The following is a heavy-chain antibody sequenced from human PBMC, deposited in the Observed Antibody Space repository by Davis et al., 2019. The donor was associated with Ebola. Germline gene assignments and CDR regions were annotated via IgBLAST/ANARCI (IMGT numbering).Heavy chain of an antibody. CDR3: ARDGENYSDLDY. V-gene: IGHV3-33*01. J-gene: IGHJ4*02. Sequence: GGSLRLSCAASGFTFSSYGIHWVRQAPGKGLEWVAVIWYDGSNKYYADSVKGRFTISRDNAKNTLFLQMNSLRAEDTAVYYCARDGENYSDLDYWGQGTLVTVSS. CDR1: GFTFSSYG. D-gene: IGHD3-10*01. CDR2: IWYDGSNK.